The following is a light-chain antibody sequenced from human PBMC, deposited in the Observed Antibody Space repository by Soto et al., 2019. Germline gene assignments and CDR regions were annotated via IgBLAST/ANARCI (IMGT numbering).Light chain of an antibody. V-gene: IGLV2-14*01. CDR1: SSDVGAYNY. Sequence: QSALTQPASVSGSPGQSITISCTGTSSDVGAYNYVSWYQQHPGKAPKLMIFEVSDRPSGVSNRFSGSKSGNTASLTSSRLQAEDEADSYCSSYTSSKTLVFGGGTKLTVL. CDR3: SSYTSSKTLV. J-gene: IGLJ2*01. CDR2: EVS.